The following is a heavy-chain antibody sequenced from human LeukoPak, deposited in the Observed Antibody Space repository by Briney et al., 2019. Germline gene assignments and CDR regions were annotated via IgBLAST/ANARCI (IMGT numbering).Heavy chain of an antibody. Sequence: ASVKVSCKASGYTFTSYDINWVRQATGQGLEWMGWMNPKSGNTGYAQKLQGRVTMTRNTSISTGYMELSSLRSEDTAVYYCARGLKSWGWLQVDAFDIWGQGTMVTVSS. CDR3: ARGLKSWGWLQVDAFDI. CDR2: MNPKSGNT. V-gene: IGHV1-8*01. CDR1: GYTFTSYD. J-gene: IGHJ3*02. D-gene: IGHD5-24*01.